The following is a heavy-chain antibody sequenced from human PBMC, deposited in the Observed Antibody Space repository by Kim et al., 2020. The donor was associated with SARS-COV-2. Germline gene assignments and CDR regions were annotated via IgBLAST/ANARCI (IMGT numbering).Heavy chain of an antibody. D-gene: IGHD3-10*01. CDR2: IIPIFGTA. J-gene: IGHJ5*02. CDR3: ASQYYGSGSYYTGANNWFDP. CDR1: GGTFSSYA. V-gene: IGHV1-69*13. Sequence: SVKVSCKASGGTFSSYAISWVRQALGQGLEWMGGIIPIFGTANYAQKFQGRVTITADESTSTAYMELSSLRSEDTAVYYCASQYYGSGSYYTGANNWFDPWGQGTLITVSS.